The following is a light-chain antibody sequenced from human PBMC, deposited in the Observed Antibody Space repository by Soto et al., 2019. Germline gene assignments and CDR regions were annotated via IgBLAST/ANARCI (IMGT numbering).Light chain of an antibody. CDR2: KAS. V-gene: IGKV1-5*03. J-gene: IGKJ4*01. Sequence: DNQMTQSPSTLSASVGDRVTITCRASQSVSSWLAWYQQKPGKAPKLLIYKASSLERGVPSRFSGSGSGTEFTLTISSLQPDDFANYYCQQYNSYPLTFGGGTKVEIK. CDR3: QQYNSYPLT. CDR1: QSVSSW.